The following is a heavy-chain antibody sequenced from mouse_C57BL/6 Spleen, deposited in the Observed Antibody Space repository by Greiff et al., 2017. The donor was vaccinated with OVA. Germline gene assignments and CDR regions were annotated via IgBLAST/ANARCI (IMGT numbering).Heavy chain of an antibody. Sequence: VQLQQPGAELVKPGASVKMSCKASGYTFTSYWITWVKQRPGQGLEWIGDIYPGSGSTNYNEKFKSKATLTVDTSSSTAYMQLSSLTSEDSAVYYCARGDGSYYYAMDYWGQGTSVTVSS. CDR1: GYTFTSYW. V-gene: IGHV1-55*01. CDR2: IYPGSGST. D-gene: IGHD1-1*02. CDR3: ARGDGSYYYAMDY. J-gene: IGHJ4*01.